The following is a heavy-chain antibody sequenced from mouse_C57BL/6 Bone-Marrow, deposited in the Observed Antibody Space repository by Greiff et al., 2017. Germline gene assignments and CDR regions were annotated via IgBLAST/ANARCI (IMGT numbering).Heavy chain of an antibody. J-gene: IGHJ4*01. Sequence: EVKLVESGGGLVQPGGSLSLSCAASGFTFTDYYMSWVRQPPGKALEWLGFIRNKANGYTTEYSASVKGRFTISRDNSQSILYLQMHALRAEDSATYYCARYTTPVDYAMDYWGQGTSVTVSS. CDR2: IRNKANGYTT. CDR1: GFTFTDYY. V-gene: IGHV7-3*01. D-gene: IGHD1-1*01. CDR3: ARYTTPVDYAMDY.